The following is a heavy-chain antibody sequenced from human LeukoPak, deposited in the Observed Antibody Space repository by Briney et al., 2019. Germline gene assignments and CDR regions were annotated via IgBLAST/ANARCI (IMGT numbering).Heavy chain of an antibody. CDR3: AKPYSGTILTGWFDP. J-gene: IGHJ5*02. CDR2: IYSGGST. Sequence: GGSLRLSCAASGFTVSTNYMSWVRQAPGKGLEWVSIIYSGGSTSYADSVKGRFTISRDNSKNTLYLQMNSLRAEDTALYYCAKPYSGTILTGWFDPWGQGTLVTVSS. V-gene: IGHV3-53*01. D-gene: IGHD3-9*01. CDR1: GFTVSTNY.